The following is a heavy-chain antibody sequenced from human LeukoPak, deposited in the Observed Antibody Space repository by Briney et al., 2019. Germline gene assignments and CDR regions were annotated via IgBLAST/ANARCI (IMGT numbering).Heavy chain of an antibody. CDR1: GGSISSSSYY. J-gene: IGHJ4*02. Sequence: SETLSLTCTVSGGSISSSSYYWGWIRQPPGKGLECIGNIYSSGTTYYNPSLKSRVTISIDTSKSQFSLRLSSVTAADTAVYYCARGHIVVGPSALFRRLGVHYFDYWGQGTLVSVSS. CDR2: IYSSGTT. CDR3: ARGHIVVGPSALFRRLGVHYFDY. V-gene: IGHV4-39*01. D-gene: IGHD2-2*01.